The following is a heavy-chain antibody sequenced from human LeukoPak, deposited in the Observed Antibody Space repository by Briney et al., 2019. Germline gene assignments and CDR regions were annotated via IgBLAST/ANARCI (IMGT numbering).Heavy chain of an antibody. Sequence: GSLRLSCAASGFTFSSYWMNWVRQAPGKGLEWVANIKQDGSEKYYVDSVKGRFTISRDNAKNSLYLQMNSLRAEDTAVYYCASYPTPGIAAAGTFNYWGQGTLVTVSS. CDR1: GFTFSSYW. CDR2: IKQDGSEK. J-gene: IGHJ4*02. CDR3: ASYPTPGIAAAGTFNY. V-gene: IGHV3-7*03. D-gene: IGHD6-13*01.